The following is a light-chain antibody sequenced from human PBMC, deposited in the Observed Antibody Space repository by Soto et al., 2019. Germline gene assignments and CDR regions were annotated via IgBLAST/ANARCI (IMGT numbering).Light chain of an antibody. CDR1: NGDIGGYNY. CDR3: SSYTSSTTWV. CDR2: DVS. V-gene: IGLV2-14*01. J-gene: IGLJ3*02. Sequence: QSVLTQPASVSGPPGQSIAISCTGTNGDIGGYNYVSWYQQHPGKAPKLLIYDVSNRPSGVSNRFSGSKSGNMASLTISGLQAEDEADYYCSSYTSSTTWVFGGGTKLTVL.